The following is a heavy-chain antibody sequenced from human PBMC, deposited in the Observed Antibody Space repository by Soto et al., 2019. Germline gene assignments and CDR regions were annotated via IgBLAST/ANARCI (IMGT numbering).Heavy chain of an antibody. CDR2: ISSSGTTI. V-gene: IGHV3-48*03. CDR1: GFTFSSYE. CDR3: ARRALYCSGGSCYGYFDF. Sequence: ESGGGLVQPGGCLRLSCAASGFTFSSYEINWVRQAPGKGLEWISYISSSGTTIYYADSVKGRFTISRDNAKNSLYLQMNSLRAEDTAVYYCARRALYCSGGSCYGYFDFRGQGTLVTVSS. J-gene: IGHJ4*02. D-gene: IGHD2-15*01.